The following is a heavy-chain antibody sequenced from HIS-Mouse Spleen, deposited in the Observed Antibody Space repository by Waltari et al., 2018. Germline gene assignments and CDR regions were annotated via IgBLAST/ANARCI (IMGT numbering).Heavy chain of an antibody. J-gene: IGHJ4*02. CDR2: NNHSGST. CDR3: AIKSGYYDSSGYYLG. CDR1: GGSFSGYY. D-gene: IGHD3-22*01. V-gene: IGHV4-34*01. Sequence: QVQLQQWGAGLLKPSETLSLTCAVYGGSFSGYYWSWIRQPPGKGLEWIGENNHSGSTNYNPPPKTRVTISVDTSKNQFSLKLSSVTAADTAVYYCAIKSGYYDSSGYYLGWGQGTLVTVSS.